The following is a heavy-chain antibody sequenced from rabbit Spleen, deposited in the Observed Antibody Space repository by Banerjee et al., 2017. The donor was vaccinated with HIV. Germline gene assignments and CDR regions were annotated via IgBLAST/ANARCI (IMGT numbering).Heavy chain of an antibody. V-gene: IGHV1S8*01. CDR3: ARDSGSSFSSYGMDL. CDR2: IDLVFGST. D-gene: IGHD8-1*01. Sequence: QEQLVESGGGLVQPGGSLKLSCKASGFDLSSYGVSWVRQAPGKGLEWIGYIDLVFGSTHYASWVNGRFTISSDNAQYTVDLQMNSLTAADTATYFCARDSGSSFSSYGMDLWGPGTLVTVS. J-gene: IGHJ6*01. CDR1: GFDLSSYG.